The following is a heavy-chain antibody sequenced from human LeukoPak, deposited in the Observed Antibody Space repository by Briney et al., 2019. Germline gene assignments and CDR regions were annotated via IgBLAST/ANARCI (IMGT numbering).Heavy chain of an antibody. J-gene: IGHJ6*02. V-gene: IGHV3-21*01. D-gene: IGHD3-9*01. CDR1: RFTFSSYS. Sequence: GGSLRLSCAASRFTFSSYSMHWVRQAPGKGLEWVSSISGGSSYIYYADSVKGRFTISRDNAKNSLYLQMNSLSAEDTAVYYCARASANYDILTDYYHHSGLDVWGQGTTVTVSS. CDR3: ARASANYDILTDYYHHSGLDV. CDR2: ISGGSSYI.